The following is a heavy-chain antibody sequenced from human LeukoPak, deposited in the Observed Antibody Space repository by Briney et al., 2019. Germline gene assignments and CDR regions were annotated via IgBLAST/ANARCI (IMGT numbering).Heavy chain of an antibody. J-gene: IGHJ4*02. D-gene: IGHD6-13*01. CDR1: GFTFSSYS. V-gene: IGHV3-21*01. CDR3: ARGKQAAAGIFGY. CDR2: ISSSSSYI. Sequence: GGSLRLSCAASGFTFSSYSMNWVRQAPGKGLEWVSSISSSSSYIYYADSVKGRFTISRDNAKNSLYLQTNSLRAEDTAVYYCARGKQAAAGIFGYWGQGTLVTVSS.